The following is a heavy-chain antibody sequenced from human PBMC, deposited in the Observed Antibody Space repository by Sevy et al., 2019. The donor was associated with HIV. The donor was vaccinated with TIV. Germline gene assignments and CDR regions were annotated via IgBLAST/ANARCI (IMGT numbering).Heavy chain of an antibody. CDR3: AREGCTKPHDY. Sequence: GGSLRLSCAASGFTFNIYSMSWVRQTPGKGLEWVATLSFGCGKINHADSVEGRFTMSRDDSKNAVYLQMNNLRVEDTAIYYCAREGCTKPHDYWGQGTLVTVSS. D-gene: IGHD2-8*01. CDR1: GFTFNIYS. J-gene: IGHJ4*02. V-gene: IGHV3-23*01. CDR2: LSFGCGKI.